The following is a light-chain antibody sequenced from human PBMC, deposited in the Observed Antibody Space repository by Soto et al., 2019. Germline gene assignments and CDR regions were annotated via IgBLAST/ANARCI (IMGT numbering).Light chain of an antibody. CDR2: AAS. J-gene: IGKJ5*01. CDR1: QGISSY. Sequence: LLTQSPSSLSASVGDRVTITCRASQGISSYLAWYQQEPGKAPKLLIYAASTLQTGVPSRFSGSGSGTDFTLTIRSLQPDDFATYYCQQLGNYPLTFGQGTRLEIK. V-gene: IGKV1-9*01. CDR3: QQLGNYPLT.